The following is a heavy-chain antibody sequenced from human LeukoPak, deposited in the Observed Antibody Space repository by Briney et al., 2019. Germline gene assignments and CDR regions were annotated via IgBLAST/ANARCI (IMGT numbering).Heavy chain of an antibody. CDR1: GYTFTGYY. D-gene: IGHD2-2*01. V-gene: IGHV1-2*02. Sequence: ASVKVSCKASGYTFTGYYMHWVRQAPGQGLEWMGWINPNSGGTNYAQKLQGRVTMTRDTSISTAYMELSRLRSDDTAVYYCSRGVVPAADWFDPWGQGTLVTVSS. J-gene: IGHJ5*02. CDR2: INPNSGGT. CDR3: SRGVVPAADWFDP.